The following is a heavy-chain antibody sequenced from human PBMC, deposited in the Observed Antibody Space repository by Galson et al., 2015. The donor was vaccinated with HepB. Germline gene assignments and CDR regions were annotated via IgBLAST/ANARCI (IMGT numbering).Heavy chain of an antibody. D-gene: IGHD3-3*01. V-gene: IGHV3-30-3*01. CDR1: GFTFSSYA. CDR2: ISYDGSNK. Sequence: SLRLSCAASGFTFSSYAMHWVRQAPGKGLEWVAVISYDGSNKYYADSVKGRFTISRDNSKNTLYLQMNSLRAEDTAVYYCARDRLRFLPPSYYYYGMDVWGQGTTVTVSS. J-gene: IGHJ6*02. CDR3: ARDRLRFLPPSYYYYGMDV.